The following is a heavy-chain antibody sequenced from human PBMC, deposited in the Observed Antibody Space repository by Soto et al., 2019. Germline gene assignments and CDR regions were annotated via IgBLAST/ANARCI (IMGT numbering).Heavy chain of an antibody. D-gene: IGHD6-13*01. CDR2: IYWDDDK. Sequence: QITLKESGPTLVKPTQTLTLTCTFSVFSLSTSGVGVGWIRQPPGKALEWVALIYWDDDKRYSPSLKSRLTIYKATSKNQVVLTMTNVDPVDTATYYCAPRRSSSSKYYCDYWGQATLVTVSS. J-gene: IGHJ4*02. V-gene: IGHV2-5*02. CDR3: APRRSSSSKYYCDY. CDR1: VFSLSTSGVG.